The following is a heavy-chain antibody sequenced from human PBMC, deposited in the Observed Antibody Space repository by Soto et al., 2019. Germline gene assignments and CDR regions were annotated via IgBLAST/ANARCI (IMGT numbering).Heavy chain of an antibody. CDR2: INHSGST. Sequence: QVQLQQWGAGLLKPSETLSLTCAVYGGSFSGHYWSWIRQPPGKGLEWIGEINHSGSTKYNPSRKSRVTISVDTSKNQFALKVSSVTAADKAVYYCARGSGTVTLDYYMDVWGKGTTVTGSS. J-gene: IGHJ6*03. V-gene: IGHV4-34*01. CDR3: ARGSGTVTLDYYMDV. CDR1: GGSFSGHY. D-gene: IGHD4-17*01.